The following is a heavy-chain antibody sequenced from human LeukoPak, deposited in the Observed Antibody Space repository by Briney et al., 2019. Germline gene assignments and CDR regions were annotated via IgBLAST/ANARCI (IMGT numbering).Heavy chain of an antibody. Sequence: SETLSLTCTVSGGSISSYYWSWIRQPPGKGLEWIGYIYYSGSTNYNPSLKSRVTISVDTSKNQFSLKLSSVTAADTAVYYCARGRKLYYWGQGTLVTVSS. CDR1: GGSISSYY. CDR3: ARGRKLYY. J-gene: IGHJ4*02. D-gene: IGHD2-15*01. CDR2: IYYSGST. V-gene: IGHV4-59*01.